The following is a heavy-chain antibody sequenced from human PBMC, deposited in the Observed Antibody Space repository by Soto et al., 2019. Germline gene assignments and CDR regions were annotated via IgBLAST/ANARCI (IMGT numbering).Heavy chain of an antibody. CDR1: GGSISSSSYY. D-gene: IGHD3-16*02. Sequence: SETLSLTCTVSGGSISSSSYYWGWIRQPPGKGLEWIGSIYYSGSTYYNPSLKSRVTISVDTSKNQFSLKLSSVTAADTAVYYCARTNYVWGSYRQDYWGQGTLVTVSS. CDR2: IYYSGST. J-gene: IGHJ4*02. V-gene: IGHV4-39*01. CDR3: ARTNYVWGSYRQDY.